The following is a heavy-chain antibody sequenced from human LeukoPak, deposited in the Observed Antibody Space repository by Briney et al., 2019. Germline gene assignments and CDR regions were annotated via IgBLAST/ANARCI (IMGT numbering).Heavy chain of an antibody. V-gene: IGHV3-21*01. J-gene: IGHJ4*02. CDR3: ARMGFSSSSPGIDY. Sequence: GGSLRLSCAASGFTFDDYGMSWVRQAPGKGLEWVSSISSSSSYIYYADSVKGRFTISRDNAKNSLYLQMNSLRAEDTAVYYCARMGFSSSSPGIDYWGQGTLVTVSS. CDR1: GFTFDDYG. D-gene: IGHD6-6*01. CDR2: ISSSSSYI.